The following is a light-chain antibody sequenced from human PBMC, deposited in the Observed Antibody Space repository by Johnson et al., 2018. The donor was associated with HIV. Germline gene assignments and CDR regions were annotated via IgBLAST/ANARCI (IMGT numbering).Light chain of an antibody. CDR2: ENN. J-gene: IGLJ1*01. CDR1: SSNIGNNY. Sequence: QSVLTQPPSVSAAPGQKVTISCSGSSSNIGNNYVSWYQQFPGTAPKLLIYENNKRPSGIPDRFSGSKSGTSATLGITGLQTGDEADYYCGTWDSSLSAGVIRTGTNVPVL. V-gene: IGLV1-51*02. CDR3: GTWDSSLSAGV.